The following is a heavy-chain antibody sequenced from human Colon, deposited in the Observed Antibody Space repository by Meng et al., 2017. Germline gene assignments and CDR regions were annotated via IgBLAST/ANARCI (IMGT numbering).Heavy chain of an antibody. V-gene: IGHV4-59*01. J-gene: IGHJ4*02. CDR2: IYYSRST. Sequence: SETLSLTCTVSGGSISSYYWSWIRQPPGKGLDWIGYIYYSRSTNYNPSLQSRVTISVDTSKNQLSLKLSSVTAADTAVDYCARAPRGRGAYFDYWGQGALVTVSS. CDR1: GGSISSYY. CDR3: ARAPRGRGAYFDY. D-gene: IGHD1-26*01.